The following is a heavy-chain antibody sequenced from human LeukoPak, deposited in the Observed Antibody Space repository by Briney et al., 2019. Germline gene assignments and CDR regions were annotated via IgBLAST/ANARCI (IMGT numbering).Heavy chain of an antibody. CDR1: GGSISSYY. J-gene: IGHJ6*02. V-gene: IGHV4-59*12. D-gene: IGHD3-10*01. CDR2: IYYSGNT. Sequence: SETLSLTCTVSGGSISSYYWSWIRQPPGKGLEWIGYIYYSGNTNYNPSLKSRVTISVDTSKNQFSLKLTSVTAADTAVYYCARERVTMVRGLSGMDVWGQGTTVTVSS. CDR3: ARERVTMVRGLSGMDV.